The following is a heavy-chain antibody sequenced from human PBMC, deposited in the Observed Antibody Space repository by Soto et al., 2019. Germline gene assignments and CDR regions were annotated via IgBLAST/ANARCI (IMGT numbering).Heavy chain of an antibody. D-gene: IGHD3-22*01. J-gene: IGHJ4*02. V-gene: IGHV3-30-3*01. Sequence: GGSLRLSCAASGFTFSSYAMHWVSQAPGKGLEWVAVISYDGSNKYYADSVKGRFTISRDNSKNTLYLQMNSLRAEDTAVYYCARESLPEYYDSSGYYDYWGQGTLVTVSS. CDR3: ARESLPEYYDSSGYYDY. CDR1: GFTFSSYA. CDR2: ISYDGSNK.